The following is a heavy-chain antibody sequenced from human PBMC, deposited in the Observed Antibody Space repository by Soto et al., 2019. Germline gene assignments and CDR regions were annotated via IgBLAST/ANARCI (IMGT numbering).Heavy chain of an antibody. CDR3: ARIFLSSSSPVDY. V-gene: IGHV4-39*01. J-gene: IGHJ4*02. CDR2: IYYSGST. CDR1: GGSISSSSYY. D-gene: IGHD6-6*01. Sequence: PSETLSLTCTVSGGSISSSSYYWGWIRQPPGKGLEWIGSIYYSGSTYYNPSLKSRVTISVDTSKNQFSLKLSSVTTADTAVYYCARIFLSSSSPVDYWGQGTLVTVSS.